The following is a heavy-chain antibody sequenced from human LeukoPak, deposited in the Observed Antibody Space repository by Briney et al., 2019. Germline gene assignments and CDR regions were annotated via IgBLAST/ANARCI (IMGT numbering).Heavy chain of an antibody. J-gene: IGHJ6*03. CDR1: GFTFSSYS. D-gene: IGHD2-2*01. Sequence: GGSLRLSCAASGFTFSSYSMYWVRQAPGKGLEWVSYISSSSSTIYYADSVKGRFTISRDNAKNSLYLQMNSLRAEDTAVYYCARGGQLPRGYYYYYYMDVWGKGTTVTVSS. CDR3: ARGGQLPRGYYYYYYMDV. V-gene: IGHV3-48*01. CDR2: ISSSSSTI.